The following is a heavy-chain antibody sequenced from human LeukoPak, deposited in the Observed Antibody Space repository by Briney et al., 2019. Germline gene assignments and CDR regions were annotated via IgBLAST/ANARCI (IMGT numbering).Heavy chain of an antibody. CDR2: INSDGSST. CDR3: AREDCSTSCYFDY. J-gene: IGHJ4*02. CDR1: GFIVNNNY. V-gene: IGHV3-74*01. Sequence: GGPLRLSCAASGFIVNNNYMTWLRQAPGKGLVWVSRINSDGSSTSYADSVKGRFTISRDNAKNTLYLQMNSLRAEDTAVYYCAREDCSTSCYFDYWGQGTLVTVSS. D-gene: IGHD2-2*01.